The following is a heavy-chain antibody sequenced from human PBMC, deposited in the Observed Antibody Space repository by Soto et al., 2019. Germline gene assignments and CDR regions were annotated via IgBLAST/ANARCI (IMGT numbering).Heavy chain of an antibody. J-gene: IGHJ4*02. Sequence: GASVKVSCKASGYTLTSYGISWLLQAPGQGLEWMGWISANNGNTNYAQKLQGRVTMTTDTSTNTAYMELRSLRSDDTAVYYCARPLQQLAPNFDYWGQGTLVTVSS. CDR2: ISANNGNT. CDR1: GYTLTSYG. V-gene: IGHV1-18*01. D-gene: IGHD6-13*01. CDR3: ARPLQQLAPNFDY.